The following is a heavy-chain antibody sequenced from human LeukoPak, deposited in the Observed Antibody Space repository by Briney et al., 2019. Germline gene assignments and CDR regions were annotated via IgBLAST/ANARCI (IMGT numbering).Heavy chain of an antibody. CDR1: GYTLTSYG. Sequence: ASVKVSCKASGYTLTSYGINWVRQAPGQGLEWMGWISAYNGNTNYAQNLQGRVTMTTDTSTSTAYMELRSLRSDDTAVYYCARGGASSSSVLGQDYWGQGTLVTVSS. CDR3: ARGGASSSSVLGQDY. V-gene: IGHV1-18*01. J-gene: IGHJ4*02. D-gene: IGHD6-6*01. CDR2: ISAYNGNT.